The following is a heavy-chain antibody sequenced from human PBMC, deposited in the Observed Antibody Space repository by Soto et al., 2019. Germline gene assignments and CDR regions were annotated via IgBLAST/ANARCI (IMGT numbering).Heavy chain of an antibody. CDR3: ARAYDFWSGYAEIYYYGMDV. V-gene: IGHV3-48*02. D-gene: IGHD3-3*01. CDR1: GFTFSSYS. Sequence: GALRLSCAASGFTFSSYSMNWVRQAPGKGLEWISYISSTSSSIHYADSVRGRFTISRDNAKNSLYLQVNSVRDEDAAVYYCARAYDFWSGYAEIYYYGMDVWGQGTTVTVSS. CDR2: ISSTSSSI. J-gene: IGHJ6*02.